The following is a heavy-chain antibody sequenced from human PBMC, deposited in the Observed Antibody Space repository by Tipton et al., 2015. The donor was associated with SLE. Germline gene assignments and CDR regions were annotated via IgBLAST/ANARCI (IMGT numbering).Heavy chain of an antibody. J-gene: IGHJ5*02. CDR1: TGSFSGYY. Sequence: TLSLTCTVYTGSFSGYYWSWIRQPPGKGLEWIGEINHSGSTNYNPSLKSRVTISVDTSKNQFSLKLNSVTAADTAVYYCARDRFHGWFDPWGQGTLVTVSS. V-gene: IGHV4-34*01. CDR2: INHSGST. CDR3: ARDRFHGWFDP.